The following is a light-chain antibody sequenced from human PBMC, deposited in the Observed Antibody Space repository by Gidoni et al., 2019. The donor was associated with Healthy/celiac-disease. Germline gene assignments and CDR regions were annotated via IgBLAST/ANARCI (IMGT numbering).Light chain of an antibody. CDR1: QSVSSY. CDR2: DAS. Sequence: EIVLTQSPATLSLSPGERATLSCRASQSVSSYLAWYQQKPGQAPRLLIYDASNRATGIPARFSGSGSGTDFTLTISSLEPEDFAVYYCQQRSNWRPHAFGPGTKVEIK. V-gene: IGKV3-11*01. J-gene: IGKJ3*01. CDR3: QQRSNWRPHA.